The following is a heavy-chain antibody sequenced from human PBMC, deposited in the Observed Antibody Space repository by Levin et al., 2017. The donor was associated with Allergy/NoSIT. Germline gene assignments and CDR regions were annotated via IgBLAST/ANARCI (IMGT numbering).Heavy chain of an antibody. CDR3: ARAGRGYYGSGSLGVYFVY. CDR1: GGSISSGDYY. J-gene: IGHJ4*02. V-gene: IGHV4-30-4*01. Sequence: SQTLSLTCTVSGGSISSGDYYWSWIRQPPGKGLEWIGYIYYSGSTYYNPSLKSRVTISVDTSKNQFSLKLSSVTAADTAVHYCARAGRGYYGSGSLGVYFVYWGQGTLVTVSS. D-gene: IGHD3-10*01. CDR2: IYYSGST.